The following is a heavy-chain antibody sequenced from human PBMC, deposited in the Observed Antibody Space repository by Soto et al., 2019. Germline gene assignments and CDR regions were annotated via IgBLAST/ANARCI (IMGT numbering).Heavy chain of an antibody. CDR2: ISYDGNKK. CDR1: GFTFNSYA. CDR3: AREPFTGNSWFNL. Sequence: PGGSLRLSCAASGFTFNSYAMHWVRQAPGKGLEWVAVISYDGNKKYYADSVKGRFTISRDNSKNTLYLQMNSLRAEDTAVYYCAREPFTGNSWFNLWGQGTMVTVYS. V-gene: IGHV3-30-3*01. D-gene: IGHD3-9*01. J-gene: IGHJ4*02.